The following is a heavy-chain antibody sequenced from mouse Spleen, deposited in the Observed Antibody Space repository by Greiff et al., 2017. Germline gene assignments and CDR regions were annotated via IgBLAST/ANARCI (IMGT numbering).Heavy chain of an antibody. V-gene: IGHV5-6*01. D-gene: IGHD1-1*01. CDR2: ISSGGSYT. J-gene: IGHJ2*01. Sequence: EVHLVESGGDLVKPGGSLKLSCAASGFTFSSYGMSWVRQTPDKRLEWVATISSGGSYTYYPDSVKGRFTISRDNAKNTLYLQMSSLKSEDTAMYYCARLTTVVDVWGQGTTLTVSS. CDR3: ARLTTVVDV. CDR1: GFTFSSYG.